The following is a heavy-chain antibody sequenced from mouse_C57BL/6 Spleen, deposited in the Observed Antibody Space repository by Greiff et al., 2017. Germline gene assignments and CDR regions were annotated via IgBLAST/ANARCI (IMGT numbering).Heavy chain of an antibody. Sequence: QVQLQQPGAELVKPGASVKLSCKASGYTFTSYWMHWVKQRPGQGLEWIGMIHPNSGSTNYNEKFKSKATLTVDKSSSTAYMQLSSLTSEDSAVYYCARRVNGYYVIDYWGQGTTLTVAS. V-gene: IGHV1-64*01. CDR3: ARRVNGYYVIDY. CDR1: GYTFTSYW. J-gene: IGHJ2*01. D-gene: IGHD2-3*01. CDR2: IHPNSGST.